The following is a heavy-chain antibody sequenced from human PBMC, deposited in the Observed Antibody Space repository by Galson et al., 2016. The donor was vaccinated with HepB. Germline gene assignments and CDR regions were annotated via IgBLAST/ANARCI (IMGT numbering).Heavy chain of an antibody. CDR3: ARDGVYGSSTLDY. D-gene: IGHD3-10*01. CDR1: GFTFSSYG. CDR2: IWYDGSNK. Sequence: SLRLSCAASGFTFSSYGMHWVRQAPGKGLEWVAVIWYDGSNKYYADSVKGRFTISRDNSKNTLYLRMNSLRVEDTAVYYCARDGVYGSSTLDYWGQGTLVTVSS. J-gene: IGHJ4*02. V-gene: IGHV3-33*01.